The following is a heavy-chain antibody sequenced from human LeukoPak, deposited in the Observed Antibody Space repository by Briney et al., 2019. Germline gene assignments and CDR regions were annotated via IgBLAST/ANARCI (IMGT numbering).Heavy chain of an antibody. J-gene: IGHJ6*02. Sequence: PSETLSLTCTVSGGSIISGSYYWSWIRQPAGKGLEWIGRIYTSGTTNYNPSLKSRVTISLDTSKNQFSLKLSSVTAADTAVYYCARDGLVVPAAMPYYYYYAMDVWGQGTTVTVSS. CDR2: IYTSGTT. CDR1: GGSIISGSYY. D-gene: IGHD2-2*01. V-gene: IGHV4-61*02. CDR3: ARDGLVVPAAMPYYYYYAMDV.